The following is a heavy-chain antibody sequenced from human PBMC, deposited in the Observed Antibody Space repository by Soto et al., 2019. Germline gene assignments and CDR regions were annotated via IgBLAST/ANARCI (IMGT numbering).Heavy chain of an antibody. CDR1: GFTFSSYG. V-gene: IGHV3-30*18. D-gene: IGHD6-19*01. CDR3: AKEGGYRYWYFDL. Sequence: GGSLRLSCAASGFTFSSYGMHWVRQAPGKGLEWVAVISYDGSNKYYADSVKGRFTISRDNSKNTLYLQMNSLRAEDTAVYYCAKEGGYRYWYFDLWGRGTLVTVSS. CDR2: ISYDGSNK. J-gene: IGHJ2*01.